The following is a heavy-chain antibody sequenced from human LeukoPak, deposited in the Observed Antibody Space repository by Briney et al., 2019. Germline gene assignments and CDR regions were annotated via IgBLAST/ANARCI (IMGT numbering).Heavy chain of an antibody. J-gene: IGHJ4*02. V-gene: IGHV3-11*06. CDR1: GFTFSDYY. D-gene: IGHD3-16*01. Sequence: GGSLRLSCAASGFTFSDYYMSWIRQAPGKGLEWVSYISSSSSYTNYADSVKGRFTISRDNAKNSLYLQMNSLRAEDTAVYYCASRGGYELFDYWGQGTLVTVSS. CDR2: ISSSSSYT. CDR3: ASRGGYELFDY.